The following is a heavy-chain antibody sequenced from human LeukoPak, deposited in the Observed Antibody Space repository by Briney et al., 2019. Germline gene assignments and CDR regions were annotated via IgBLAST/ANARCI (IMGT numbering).Heavy chain of an antibody. CDR3: ARGRASGYDIPGYFDY. J-gene: IGHJ4*02. CDR2: IYTSGST. V-gene: IGHV4-4*07. D-gene: IGHD5-12*01. Sequence: PSETLSLTCTVSGGSISSYYWSWIRQPAGKGLEWIGRIYTSGSTNYNPSLKSRVTMSVDTSKNQFSLKLSSVTAEDTAVYYCARGRASGYDIPGYFDYWGQGTLVTVSS. CDR1: GGSISSYY.